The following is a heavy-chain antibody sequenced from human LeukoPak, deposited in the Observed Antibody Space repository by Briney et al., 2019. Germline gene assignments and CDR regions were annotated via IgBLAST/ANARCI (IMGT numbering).Heavy chain of an antibody. V-gene: IGHV4-59*08. CDR3: ARQYSSGWYYFDY. CDR1: GGSISSNY. Sequence: SETQSLTCTVSGGSISSNYWSWLRQPPGKGLEGIGYIYYSGSTNYNPSLKSRVTISVDTSKNQFSLKLSSVTAADTAVYYCARQYSSGWYYFDYWGQGTLVSVSS. D-gene: IGHD6-19*01. J-gene: IGHJ4*02. CDR2: IYYSGST.